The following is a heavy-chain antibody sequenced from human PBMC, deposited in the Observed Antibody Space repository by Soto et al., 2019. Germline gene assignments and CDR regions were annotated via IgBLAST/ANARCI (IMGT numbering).Heavy chain of an antibody. V-gene: IGHV3-21*01. CDR3: ARGFSAGKGSPPDF. CDR2: IGSSNTFV. J-gene: IGHJ4*02. D-gene: IGHD6-13*01. Sequence: VESGGGLVEPGGSLRLSCETTGFNFSNYAMSWVRQAPGKGLEWVSSIGSSNTFVYYSESVEGRFTLSRDNAKNSVSLQMTSLRVEDSGLYYCARGFSAGKGSPPDFWGQGSLVTVSS. CDR1: GFNFSNYA.